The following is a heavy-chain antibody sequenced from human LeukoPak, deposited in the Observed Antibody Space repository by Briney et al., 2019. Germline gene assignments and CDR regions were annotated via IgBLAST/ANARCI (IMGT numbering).Heavy chain of an antibody. V-gene: IGHV4-59*12. D-gene: IGHD3-22*01. CDR2: IYPSGRI. CDR3: TREGYDRSGYFLDF. CDR1: SGSMSDSC. J-gene: IGHJ4*02. Sequence: SETLSLTCSVSSGSMSDSCWSWFRQAPGKGFEWLGFIYPSGRIEYSPSLRSRVSFSVATSRMEATVRLRSVTASDTAVYYCTREGYDRSGYFLDFWGQGILVTVSS.